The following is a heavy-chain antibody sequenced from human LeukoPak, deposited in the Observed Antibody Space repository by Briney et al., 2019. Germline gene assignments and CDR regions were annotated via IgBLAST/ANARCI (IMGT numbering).Heavy chain of an antibody. CDR1: GYSFTSYW. CDR3: ARLKTSYCSSTSCYNFDY. Sequence: GESLKISCKGFGYSFTSYWIGWVRQMPGKGLEWMGIIYPGDSDTRYSPSFQGQVTISADKSISTAYLQWSSLKASDTAMYYCARLKTSYCSSTSCYNFDYWGQGTLVTVSS. J-gene: IGHJ4*02. CDR2: IYPGDSDT. D-gene: IGHD2-2*02. V-gene: IGHV5-51*01.